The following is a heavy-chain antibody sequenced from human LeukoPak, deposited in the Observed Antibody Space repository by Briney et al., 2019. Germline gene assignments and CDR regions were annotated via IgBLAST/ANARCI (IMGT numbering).Heavy chain of an antibody. J-gene: IGHJ5*02. CDR3: ARHSSTERYNWFDP. CDR1: GNSISSYY. Sequence: SETLSLTCTVSGNSISSYYWTWIRQPPGKGLEWIGYIYYSGYTNYNPSLKSRVNISVDTSKKQFSLKLRSVTAADTAVYYSARHSSTERYNWFDPWGQGTLVTVSS. D-gene: IGHD1-1*01. CDR2: IYYSGYT. V-gene: IGHV4-59*08.